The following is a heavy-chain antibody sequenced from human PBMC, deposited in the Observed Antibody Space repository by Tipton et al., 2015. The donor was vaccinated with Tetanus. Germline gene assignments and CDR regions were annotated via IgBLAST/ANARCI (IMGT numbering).Heavy chain of an antibody. V-gene: IGHV4-4*02. CDR2: IYHSESA. CDR1: GGSICINNW. D-gene: IGHD3-10*01. Sequence: TLSLTCDVSGGSICINNWWSWVRQSPGKGLEWIGNIYHSESANYNPSLKSRVTISVDTSKNQITLTLKSVTAADTALYYCAGDGEKIMTSDRRQRRATNYYYHYGLDVWGQGTTFTVSS. J-gene: IGHJ6*02. CDR3: AGDGEKIMTSDRRQRRATNYYYHYGLDV.